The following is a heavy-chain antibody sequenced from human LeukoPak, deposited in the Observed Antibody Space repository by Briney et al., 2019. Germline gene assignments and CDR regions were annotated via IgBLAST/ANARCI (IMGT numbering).Heavy chain of an antibody. CDR2: INAGNGNT. J-gene: IGHJ4*02. CDR3: ARDGTRDGYSLDY. D-gene: IGHD5-24*01. CDR1: GYTFTSYA. Sequence: GASVNVSCKASGYTFTSYAMHWVRQAPGQRLEWMGWINAGNGNTKYSQEFQGRVTITRDTSASTAYMELSSLRSEDMAVYYCARDGTRDGYSLDYWGQGTLVTVSS. V-gene: IGHV1-3*03.